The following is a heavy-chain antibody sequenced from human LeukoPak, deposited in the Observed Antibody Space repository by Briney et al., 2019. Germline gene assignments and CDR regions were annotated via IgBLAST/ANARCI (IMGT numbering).Heavy chain of an antibody. D-gene: IGHD4-23*01. CDR1: GGSFSGYY. CDR3: ARGLRWLPGDY. V-gene: IGHV4-34*01. J-gene: IGHJ4*02. Sequence: SETLSLTCAVYGGSFSGYYWSWIRQPPGKGLEWIGEINHSGSTNYNPSLKSRVTISVDTSKNQFSLKLSSVTAADTAAYYCARGLRWLPGDYWGQGTLVTVSS. CDR2: INHSGST.